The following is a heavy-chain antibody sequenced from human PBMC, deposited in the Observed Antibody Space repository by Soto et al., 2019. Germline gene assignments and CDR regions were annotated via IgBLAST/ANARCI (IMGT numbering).Heavy chain of an antibody. Sequence: ASVKVSCKASGYIFSSFGISWVRQAPGQGLEWMGWISAYNGNTNYAQKLQGRVTMTTDTSTSTAYMELRSLRSDDTAVYYCARRNPDFWSGYYYYMDVWGKGTTVTVSS. CDR1: GYIFSSFG. CDR3: ARRNPDFWSGYYYYMDV. CDR2: ISAYNGNT. J-gene: IGHJ6*03. V-gene: IGHV1-18*01. D-gene: IGHD3-3*01.